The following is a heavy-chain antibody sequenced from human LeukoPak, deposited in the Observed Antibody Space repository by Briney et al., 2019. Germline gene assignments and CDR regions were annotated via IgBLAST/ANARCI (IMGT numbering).Heavy chain of an antibody. CDR1: GYTFTSYY. D-gene: IGHD5-18*01. CDR3: ARYSYGPGLDY. Sequence: GASVKVSCKASGYTFTSYYMHWVRQMPGKGLEWMGIIYPGDSDTRYSPSFQGQVTISADKSISTAYLQWSSLKASDTAMYYCARYSYGPGLDYWGQGTLVTVSS. V-gene: IGHV5-51*01. CDR2: IYPGDSDT. J-gene: IGHJ4*02.